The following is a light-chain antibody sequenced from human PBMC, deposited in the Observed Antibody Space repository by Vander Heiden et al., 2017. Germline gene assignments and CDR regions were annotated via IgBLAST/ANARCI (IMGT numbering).Light chain of an antibody. CDR1: QTIRDY. CDR2: AAT. CDR3: QQSYSTPLT. V-gene: IGKV1-39*01. Sequence: IQLTQSPSSLSASIGDRVSISCRTSQTIRDYVNWFQQKSAKAPKLLIYAATRLQSGVPSRFSGSGSGTDFTLTISSLQPEDIAVYYCQQSYSTPLTFGGGTRVEI. J-gene: IGKJ4*01.